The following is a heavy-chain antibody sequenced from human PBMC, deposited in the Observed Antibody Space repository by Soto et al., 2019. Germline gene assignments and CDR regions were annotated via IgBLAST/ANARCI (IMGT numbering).Heavy chain of an antibody. CDR1: GGTFSNTA. J-gene: IGHJ4*02. CDR2: ITPIFGTA. D-gene: IGHD1-26*01. Sequence: QVQLVQSGAEVKKPGSSVKVSCKASGGTFSNTAFSWLRQAPGQGLEWMCGITPIFGTAHSAQNFQGRVTITADGSTSSVYLELSSLRSDDTAVYYCAADGESGSYVGVHYFDYWGLGTQVTVHS. V-gene: IGHV1-69*01. CDR3: AADGESGSYVGVHYFDY.